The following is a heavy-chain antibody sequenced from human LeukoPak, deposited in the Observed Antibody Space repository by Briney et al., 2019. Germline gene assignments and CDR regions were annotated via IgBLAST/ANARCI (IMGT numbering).Heavy chain of an antibody. J-gene: IGHJ4*02. CDR2: IWYDGSNK. Sequence: PGGSLRLSCAASGFSFSGYGMHWVRQAPGKGLEWVAFIWYDGSNKYYADSVKGRFTISRDNSKNTLYLQMNSLRGEDTAVYYCAKDRSIPAAPDYWGQGTLVTVSS. CDR3: AKDRSIPAAPDY. CDR1: GFSFSGYG. D-gene: IGHD6-13*01. V-gene: IGHV3-30*02.